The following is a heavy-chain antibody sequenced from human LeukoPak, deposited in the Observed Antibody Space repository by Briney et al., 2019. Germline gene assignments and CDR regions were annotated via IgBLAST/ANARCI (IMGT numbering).Heavy chain of an antibody. CDR2: IYGGGGT. J-gene: IGHJ4*02. Sequence: GGSLRLSCAASGFTVSSNYMSWVRQAPGKGLEWVSVIYGGGGTYYADSVKGRFTISRDNSKNTMYLQMNTLRAEDTAVYYCAGPYCSGDSCYSGYWGQGTLVTVSS. CDR1: GFTVSSNY. V-gene: IGHV3-66*01. D-gene: IGHD2-15*01. CDR3: AGPYCSGDSCYSGY.